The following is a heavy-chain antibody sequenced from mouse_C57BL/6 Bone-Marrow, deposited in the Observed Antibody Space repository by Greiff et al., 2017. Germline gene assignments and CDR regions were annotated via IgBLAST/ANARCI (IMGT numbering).Heavy chain of an antibody. J-gene: IGHJ2*01. Sequence: DVQLQESGAELVKPGASVKLSCTASGFNIKDYYIHWVKQRTEQGLEWIGRIDPEDGETKYAPKFQDKATITADTSSNTAYLQLSSLTSEYTAVYYCTRSLIYYGTNYWGQGTTLTVSS. CDR1: GFNIKDYY. CDR2: IDPEDGET. V-gene: IGHV14-2*01. CDR3: TRSLIYYGTNY. D-gene: IGHD1-1*01.